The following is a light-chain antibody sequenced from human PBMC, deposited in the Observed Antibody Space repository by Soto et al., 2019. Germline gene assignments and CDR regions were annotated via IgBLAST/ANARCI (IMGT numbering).Light chain of an antibody. CDR1: QGISSY. CDR3: PHLNTNWYT. J-gene: IGKJ2*01. CDR2: GAS. V-gene: IGKV1-9*01. Sequence: DIQLTQSPSFLSASVGDRVTISCRASQGISSYLAWYHQKPGKAPKLLIFGASTLASGVPSRSSGSGSGTEFTFAISSLQPEDILTFYYPHLNTNWYTFGQGTKLEI.